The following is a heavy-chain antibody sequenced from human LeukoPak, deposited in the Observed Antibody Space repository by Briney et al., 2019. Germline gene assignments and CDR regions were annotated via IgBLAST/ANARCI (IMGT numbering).Heavy chain of an antibody. Sequence: PGRSLRLSCAASGFTFSSYGMHWVRQAPGKGLEWVVVIWYDGSNKYYADSVKGRFTISRDNSKNTLYLQMNSLRAEDTAVYYCARDKGDLPSYYYYYGMDVWGKGTTVTVSS. CDR2: IWYDGSNK. D-gene: IGHD1-26*01. J-gene: IGHJ6*04. CDR3: ARDKGDLPSYYYYYGMDV. CDR1: GFTFSSYG. V-gene: IGHV3-33*01.